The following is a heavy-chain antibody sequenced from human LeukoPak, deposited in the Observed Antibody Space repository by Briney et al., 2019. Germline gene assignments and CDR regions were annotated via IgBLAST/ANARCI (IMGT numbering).Heavy chain of an antibody. CDR2: INAGNGNT. CDR3: ARGGRTVYFDY. CDR1: GCTFTSYA. D-gene: IGHD1-1*01. J-gene: IGHJ4*02. Sequence: ASVKVSCKASGCTFTSYAMHWVRQAPGQRLEWMGWINAGNGNTKYSQKFQGRVTITRDTSASTAHMELSSLRSEDTAVYYCARGGRTVYFDYWGQGTLVTVSS. V-gene: IGHV1-3*01.